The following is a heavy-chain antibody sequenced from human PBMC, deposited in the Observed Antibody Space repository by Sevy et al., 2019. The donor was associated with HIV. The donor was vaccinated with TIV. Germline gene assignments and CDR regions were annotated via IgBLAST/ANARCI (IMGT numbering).Heavy chain of an antibody. CDR3: ARDPTIYASGWYYFDY. V-gene: IGHV3-30*04. J-gene: IGHJ4*02. CDR2: ISHDGSHK. Sequence: GGSLRLSCAASGFTFRNYAIHWVRQAPGKVLEWVAVISHDGSHKYSADSVKGRFTISRDNSKNTLYLQMNSLRAEDTAMYYCARDPTIYASGWYYFDYWGQGTLVTVSS. CDR1: GFTFRNYA. D-gene: IGHD6-19*01.